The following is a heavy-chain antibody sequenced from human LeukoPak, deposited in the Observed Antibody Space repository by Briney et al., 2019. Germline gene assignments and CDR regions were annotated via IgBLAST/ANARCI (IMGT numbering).Heavy chain of an antibody. D-gene: IGHD6-6*01. CDR2: LDGNGPNT. CDR3: AKDLSIASRPVLSH. V-gene: IGHV3-23*01. CDR1: GFTFSSFA. J-gene: IGHJ6*02. Sequence: GGSLRLSCAASGFTFSSFAMIWVRQAPGKGLEWVSGLDGNGPNTYYADSVKGRWTISRDNSKDTLYLQMNSLRAEDTALYYCAKDLSIASRPVLSHWGQGTTVTVSS.